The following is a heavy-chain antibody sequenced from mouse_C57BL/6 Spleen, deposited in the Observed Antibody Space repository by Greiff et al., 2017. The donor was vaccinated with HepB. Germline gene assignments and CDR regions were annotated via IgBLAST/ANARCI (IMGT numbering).Heavy chain of an antibody. J-gene: IGHJ1*03. CDR2: IWSGGST. D-gene: IGHD1-1*01. CDR3: ARKGTTVPFDV. CDR1: GFSLTSYG. Sequence: QVQLKESGPGLVQPSQSLSITCTVSGFSLTSYGVHWVRQSPGKGLEWLGVIWSGGSTDYNAAFISRLSISKDNSKSQVFFKMNSLQADDTAIYYCARKGTTVPFDVWGTGTTVTVSS. V-gene: IGHV2-2*01.